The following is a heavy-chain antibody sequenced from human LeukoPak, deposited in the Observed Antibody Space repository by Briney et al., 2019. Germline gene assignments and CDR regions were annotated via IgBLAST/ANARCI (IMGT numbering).Heavy chain of an antibody. V-gene: IGHV3-33*01. CDR2: ISYDGSKT. CDR3: ARDPAAGASFDY. J-gene: IGHJ4*02. CDR1: GFILTSYG. Sequence: GGSLRLSCAASGFILTSYGMHWVRQAPGKGLEWVAGISYDGSKTYFADSVKGRFTISRDNAKNSLYLQMNSLRAEDTAVYYCARDPAAGASFDYWGQGTLVTVSS. D-gene: IGHD6-13*01.